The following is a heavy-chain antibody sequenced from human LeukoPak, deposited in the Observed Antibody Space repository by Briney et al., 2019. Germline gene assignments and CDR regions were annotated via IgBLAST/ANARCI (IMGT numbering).Heavy chain of an antibody. CDR2: SYYSRST. CDR1: GGSISSGDYY. D-gene: IGHD3-22*01. CDR3: ARAAAHYYGSSGYYY. Sequence: SETLSLTCTVSGGSISSGDYYWSWIRQPPGKGLEWIMYSYYSRSTYYNPALKSRVTISVDTSKNQFSLKLSSVTAAGTAVYYCARAAAHYYGSSGYYYWGQGNMVTVSS. J-gene: IGHJ4*02. V-gene: IGHV4-30-4*01.